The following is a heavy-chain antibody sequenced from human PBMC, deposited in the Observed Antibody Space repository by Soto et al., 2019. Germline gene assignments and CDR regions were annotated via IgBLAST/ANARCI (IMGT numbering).Heavy chain of an antibody. D-gene: IGHD5-12*01. CDR2: VSGSGVST. Sequence: GGSLSLSGAASGFTFRSYAMSWFRQAPWKWLEWVSAVSGSGVSTYYADSVKGRFTISRDNSKNTLYLQMNSLRAEDTAVYYCAKGFRRDGYNHDAFDIWGQGTMVTVSS. J-gene: IGHJ3*02. V-gene: IGHV3-23*01. CDR1: GFTFRSYA. CDR3: AKGFRRDGYNHDAFDI.